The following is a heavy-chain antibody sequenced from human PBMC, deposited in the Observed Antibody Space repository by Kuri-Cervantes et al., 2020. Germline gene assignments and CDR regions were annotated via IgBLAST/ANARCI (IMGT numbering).Heavy chain of an antibody. CDR2: IKQDGSVK. Sequence: GGSLKISCAASGFTFTFCWMTWVRQAPGKGLERVADIKQDGSVKYYVDSVKGRFTISRDNARNSLYLQMNSLRVEDTAVYYCARGVGTQWPPQWGQGTLVTVSS. D-gene: IGHD6-19*01. CDR3: ARGVGTQWPPQ. CDR1: GFTFTFCW. J-gene: IGHJ4*02. V-gene: IGHV3-7*01.